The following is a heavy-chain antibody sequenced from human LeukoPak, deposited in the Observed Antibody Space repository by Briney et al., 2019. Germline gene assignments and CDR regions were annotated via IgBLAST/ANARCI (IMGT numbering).Heavy chain of an antibody. CDR1: GGSFSGYY. Sequence: SETLSLTCAVYGGSFSGYYWSWIRQPPGKGREWIGEINHSGSTNYNPSLKSRVTISVDTSKNQFSLKLSSVTAADTAVYYCARGFCSGGSCYPLFYYYYYMDVWGKGTTVTVSS. V-gene: IGHV4-34*01. D-gene: IGHD2-15*01. CDR2: INHSGST. J-gene: IGHJ6*03. CDR3: ARGFCSGGSCYPLFYYYYYMDV.